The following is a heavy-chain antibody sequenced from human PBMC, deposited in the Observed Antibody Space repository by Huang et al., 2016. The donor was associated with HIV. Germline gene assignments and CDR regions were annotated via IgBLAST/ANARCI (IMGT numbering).Heavy chain of an antibody. Sequence: QVQLVESGGGVVQPGGSLGLPCAASGFTFSTYGIHWVRQGPGKGLEGVAFIRYYGSKRYYVNSVKGRFTISRDNSKNTLYLQMNSLRAEDTAVYYCAKDYQDWFDPWGQGTLVTVSS. D-gene: IGHD3-16*02. CDR1: GFTFSTYG. CDR2: IRYYGSKR. CDR3: AKDYQDWFDP. J-gene: IGHJ5*01. V-gene: IGHV3-30*02.